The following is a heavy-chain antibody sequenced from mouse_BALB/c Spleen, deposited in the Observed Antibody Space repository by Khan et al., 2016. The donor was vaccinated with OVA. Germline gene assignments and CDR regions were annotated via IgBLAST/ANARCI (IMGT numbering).Heavy chain of an antibody. CDR1: GFSLTTYG. CDR2: IWSDGTT. Sequence: VKLVESGPGLAAPSQSLSITCTISGFSLTTYGVHWVRQPPGKGLEWLVVIWSDGTTNYNSALKSSLPITKDNSQSQVFLKMNSLQTDDTAIYFCARQPYYHYNIMDYWGQGTSVTVSS. CDR3: ARQPYYHYNIMDY. J-gene: IGHJ4*01. D-gene: IGHD2-10*01. V-gene: IGHV2-6-1*01.